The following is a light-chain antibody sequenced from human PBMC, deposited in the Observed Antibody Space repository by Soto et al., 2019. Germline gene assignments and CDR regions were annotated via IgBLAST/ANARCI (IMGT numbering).Light chain of an antibody. Sequence: EIVMTQSPATLSVSPGERATLSCRASQSVSSNLAWYQQKPGQAPRLLIYGASTRATGIPARFSGSGSGTEFTLTISSLQPEDFAVYYCQQYENYWTFGQGTKVDI. CDR3: QQYENYWT. J-gene: IGKJ1*01. CDR1: QSVSSN. CDR2: GAS. V-gene: IGKV3-15*01.